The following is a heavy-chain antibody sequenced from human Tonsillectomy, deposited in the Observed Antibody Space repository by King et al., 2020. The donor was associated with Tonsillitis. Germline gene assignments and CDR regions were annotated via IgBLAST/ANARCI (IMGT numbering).Heavy chain of an antibody. J-gene: IGHJ6*02. D-gene: IGHD6-13*01. CDR2: IYYSGST. CDR1: GGSISSYY. V-gene: IGHV4-59*08. CDR3: ARWLAAGRSYYYCMDV. Sequence: VQLQESGPGLVKPSETLSLTCTVSGGSISSYYWSWIRQPPGKGLEWVGYIYYSGSTNYNPTLKSRVTISVDTSTNQFSLKLSSVTAADTAAYYCARWLAAGRSYYYCMDVWGQGTTVTVSS.